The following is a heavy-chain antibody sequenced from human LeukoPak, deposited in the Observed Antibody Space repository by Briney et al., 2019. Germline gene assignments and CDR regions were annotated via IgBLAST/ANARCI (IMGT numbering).Heavy chain of an antibody. V-gene: IGHV4-39*07. Sequence: SETLSLTCTVSDGSISSSSYYWGWIRQPPGKGLEWIGSIYYSGSTYYNPSLKSRVTISVDTSKSQFSLKVTSVTAADTAVYYCARELGRAFDIWGQGKLVTVSS. J-gene: IGHJ3*02. CDR3: ARELGRAFDI. CDR1: DGSISSSSYY. CDR2: IYYSGST.